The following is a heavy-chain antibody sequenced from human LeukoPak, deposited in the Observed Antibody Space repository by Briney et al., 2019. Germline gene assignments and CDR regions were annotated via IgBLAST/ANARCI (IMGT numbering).Heavy chain of an antibody. CDR3: ARESGAFSPFGF. V-gene: IGHV4-4*02. CDR2: VHLSGAS. D-gene: IGHD1-26*01. J-gene: IGHJ4*02. CDR1: GGSILSTNW. Sequence: PSETLSLTRAVSGGSILSTNWWSWVRQPPGRGLEWIGEVHLSGASNYNPSLKSRVSMSIDKSRNQLSLELTSVTAADTAIYYCARESGAFSPFGFWGQGTLVTVSS.